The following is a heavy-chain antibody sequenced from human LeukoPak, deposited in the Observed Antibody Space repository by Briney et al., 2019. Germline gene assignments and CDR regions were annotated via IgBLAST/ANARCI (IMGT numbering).Heavy chain of an antibody. J-gene: IGHJ4*02. CDR3: AEDMSAGAYSNYGGFDY. Sequence: GGSLRLSCAASGFTFDDYAMHWVRQAPGKGLEWVSGISWNSGSIGYADSVKGRFTISRDNAKNSLYLQMNSLRAEDTALYYCAEDMSAGAYSNYGGFDYWGQGTLVTVSS. D-gene: IGHD4-11*01. V-gene: IGHV3-9*01. CDR1: GFTFDDYA. CDR2: ISWNSGSI.